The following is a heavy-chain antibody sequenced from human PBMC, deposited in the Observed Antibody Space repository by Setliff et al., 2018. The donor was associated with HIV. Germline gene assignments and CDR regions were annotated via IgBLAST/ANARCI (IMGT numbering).Heavy chain of an antibody. CDR2: ISSSGSSI. J-gene: IGHJ5*02. D-gene: IGHD3-22*01. CDR3: ARDWGEHYDSSGFSS. Sequence: GSLRLSCAASGFTFSDYYLNWVRQAPGKGLEWISYISSSGSSIYLANSVKGRFIISRDNAKNALYLQMNSLRAEDTAVYYCARDWGEHYDSSGFSSWGQGTLVTVSS. V-gene: IGHV3-48*04. CDR1: GFTFSDYY.